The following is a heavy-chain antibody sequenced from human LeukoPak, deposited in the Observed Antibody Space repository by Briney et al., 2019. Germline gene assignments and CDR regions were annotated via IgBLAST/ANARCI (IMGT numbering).Heavy chain of an antibody. CDR1: GYSFTSYG. D-gene: IGHD1-26*01. CDR3: ARGQPVGATEFDY. J-gene: IGHJ4*02. V-gene: IGHV1-18*01. CDR2: TSVYKGNT. Sequence: VASVKVPCKASGYSFTSYGISWVRQAPGQGLEWMGGTSVYKGNTNYAQKVQGRVTMTTDTSTDTAYMELRRLRSDDTAVYYCARGQPVGATEFDYWGQGTRVTVSS.